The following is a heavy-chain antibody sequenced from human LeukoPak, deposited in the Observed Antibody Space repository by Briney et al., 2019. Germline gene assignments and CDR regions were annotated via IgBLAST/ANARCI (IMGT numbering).Heavy chain of an antibody. CDR3: AKDNYYGSGYYFDY. Sequence: GGSLRLSCAASGFTFSSYSMNWVRQAPGKGLEWVSYISSSSSTIYYADSVKGRFTISRDDAKNSLYLQMNSLRAEDTAIYYCAKDNYYGSGYYFDYWGQGTLVTVSS. CDR2: ISSSSSTI. CDR1: GFTFSSYS. J-gene: IGHJ4*02. D-gene: IGHD3-10*01. V-gene: IGHV3-48*01.